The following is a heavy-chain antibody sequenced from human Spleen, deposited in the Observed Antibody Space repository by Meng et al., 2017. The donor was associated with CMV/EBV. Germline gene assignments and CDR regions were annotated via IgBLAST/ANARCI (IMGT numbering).Heavy chain of an antibody. CDR2: INLNTGGT. Sequence: ASVKVSCKSSGYTFTDYYIYWVRQAPGQGLEWMGWINLNTGGTKYTENFRGRVTMTRDTSITTAYVELNRLKSDDTAVYFCARGLRYFDFWGQGTLVTVSS. CDR3: ARGLRYFDF. V-gene: IGHV1-2*02. CDR1: GYTFTDYY. J-gene: IGHJ4*02.